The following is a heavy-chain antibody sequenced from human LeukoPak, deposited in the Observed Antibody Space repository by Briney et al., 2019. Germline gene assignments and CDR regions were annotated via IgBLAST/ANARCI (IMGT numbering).Heavy chain of an antibody. V-gene: IGHV3-23*01. CDR3: ATRDPCSGGSCYGLGY. CDR1: GFTFSSYA. J-gene: IGHJ4*02. CDR2: ISDSGDWT. D-gene: IGHD2-15*01. Sequence: GGSLRPSCAASGFTFSSYAMTWVRQAPGKGLEWVSTISDSGDWTQDADSVKGRFTISRDNSKNTLYLLMNSLRAEDTAVYYCATRDPCSGGSCYGLGYWGQGTLVTVSS.